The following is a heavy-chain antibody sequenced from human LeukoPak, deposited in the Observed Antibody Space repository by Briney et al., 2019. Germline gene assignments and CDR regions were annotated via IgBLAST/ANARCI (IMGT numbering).Heavy chain of an antibody. CDR2: IDPSDSYT. Sequence: PWESLRISCQGSGYSFTSYWIRWVRQTPGKGLEWMGRIDPSDSYTNYSPSFQGHVTISADKSISTAYLQWSSLKASDTAMYYCARVDCSSTSCYDDAFDIWGQGTMVTVSS. V-gene: IGHV5-10-1*01. J-gene: IGHJ3*02. CDR1: GYSFTSYW. CDR3: ARVDCSSTSCYDDAFDI. D-gene: IGHD2-2*01.